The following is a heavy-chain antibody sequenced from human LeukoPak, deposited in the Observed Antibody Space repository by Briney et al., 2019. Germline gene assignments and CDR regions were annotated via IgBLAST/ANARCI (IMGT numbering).Heavy chain of an antibody. CDR2: MNPNSGNT. CDR1: GYTLTSYD. CDR3: ARRRAPAANNWYFDL. V-gene: IGHV1-8*03. Sequence: ASVKVSCKASGYTLTSYDINWVRQPTGQGLEWMGWMNPNSGNTGFAQKFQGRVSLTKDTAMGTAYMELSGLTPEDTAIYYCARRRAPAANNWYFDLWGRGTLVTVSS. J-gene: IGHJ2*01. D-gene: IGHD2-2*01.